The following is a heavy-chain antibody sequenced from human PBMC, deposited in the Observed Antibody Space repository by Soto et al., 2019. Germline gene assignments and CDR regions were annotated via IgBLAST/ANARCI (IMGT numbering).Heavy chain of an antibody. CDR3: AKDDTAYYDILTGYRPSLFDY. D-gene: IGHD3-9*01. J-gene: IGHJ4*02. CDR1: GFTFSSYA. CDR2: ISGSGGST. V-gene: IGHV3-23*01. Sequence: EVQLLESGGGLVQPGGSLRLSCAASGFTFSSYAMSWVRQAPGKGLEWVSAISGSGGSTYYADSVKGRFTISRDNSKNTLYLQMNSLRAEDTAVYYCAKDDTAYYDILTGYRPSLFDYWGQGTLVAVSS.